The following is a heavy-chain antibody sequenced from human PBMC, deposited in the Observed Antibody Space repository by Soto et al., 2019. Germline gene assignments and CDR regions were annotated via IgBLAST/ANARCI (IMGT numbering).Heavy chain of an antibody. CDR3: ASAAGAYDN. J-gene: IGHJ4*02. CDR1: GLTFSSYG. D-gene: IGHD1-26*01. V-gene: IGHV3-33*01. Sequence: QVQLVESGGGVVQPGRSLRLSCAASGLTFSSYGMHWVRQAPGKGLEWVAVIWSDGSNKYYADSVKGRFTISRDNSKNTLYLQMNSLRVEDTAVYYFASAAGAYDNWGQGALVTVSS. CDR2: IWSDGSNK.